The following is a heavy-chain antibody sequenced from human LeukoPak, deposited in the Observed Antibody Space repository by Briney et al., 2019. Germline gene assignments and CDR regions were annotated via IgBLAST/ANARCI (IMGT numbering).Heavy chain of an antibody. CDR3: ARDIVRESYYDFPSGGNWFDP. D-gene: IGHD3/OR15-3a*01. J-gene: IGHJ5*02. V-gene: IGHV1-2*02. Sequence: ASVKVSCKASGYTLIGYYMHWVRQAPGQGLEWMGWINPNSGSTNYAQKFQGRVTMTRDTSISTAYMELSRLKSDDTAVYYCARDIVRESYYDFPSGGNWFDPWGQGTLVTVSS. CDR2: INPNSGST. CDR1: GYTLIGYY.